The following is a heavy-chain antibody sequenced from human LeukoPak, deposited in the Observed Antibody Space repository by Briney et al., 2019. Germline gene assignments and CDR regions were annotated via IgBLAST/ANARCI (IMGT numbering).Heavy chain of an antibody. V-gene: IGHV4-59*12. CDR1: GDSIRSFY. CDR3: ARDRNMVRGVYRSGPYGMDV. J-gene: IGHJ6*02. CDR2: VHFSGGP. Sequence: SETLSLTCTVSGDSIRSFYWSWIRQIPGKGLEWIGYVHFSGGPNYNPSLRSRVAISVDTSKNQVSLRLRSVTAADTAVYYCARDRNMVRGVYRSGPYGMDVWGQGTTVTVSS. D-gene: IGHD3-10*01.